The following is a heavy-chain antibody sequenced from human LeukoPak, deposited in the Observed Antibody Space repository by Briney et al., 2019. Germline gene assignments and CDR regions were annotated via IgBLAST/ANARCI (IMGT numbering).Heavy chain of an antibody. CDR2: IYRGVNT. CDR1: GFTFSSYA. J-gene: IGHJ4*02. Sequence: PGGSLRLSCAASGFTFSSYAMSWVRQAPGKGLEWVSLIYRGVNTDYADSVKGGFTISRDISKNMVYLQMNRLRAEDTAMYYCTRVESRVVRGDIYYFDDWGQGTLVTVSS. D-gene: IGHD3-10*01. CDR3: TRVESRVVRGDIYYFDD. V-gene: IGHV3-66*01.